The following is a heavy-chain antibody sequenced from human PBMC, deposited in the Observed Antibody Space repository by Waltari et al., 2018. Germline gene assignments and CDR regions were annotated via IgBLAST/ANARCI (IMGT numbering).Heavy chain of an antibody. CDR2: IKGKTDGGTT. D-gene: IGHD1-26*01. J-gene: IGHJ4*02. CDR3: TTDRREGVVPQFDY. V-gene: IGHV3-15*01. Sequence: EVQLVESGGGLVEPGGSLRLCCAASGFTFRNAWLRWVRQAPGKGLEWVGRIKGKTDGGTTDYAEPVKGRFTVSRDDSKNTLYLQMNSLKIEDTAVYYCTTDRREGVVPQFDYWGQGTLITVSP. CDR1: GFTFRNAW.